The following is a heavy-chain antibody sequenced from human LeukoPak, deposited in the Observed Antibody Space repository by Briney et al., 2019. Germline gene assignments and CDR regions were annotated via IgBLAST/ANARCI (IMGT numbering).Heavy chain of an antibody. J-gene: IGHJ4*02. CDR2: ISYDGSNK. D-gene: IGHD5-18*01. CDR1: GFTFSSYG. Sequence: GGSLRLSCAASGFTFSSYGMHWVRQAPGKGLEWVAVISYDGSNKNYADSVKGRFTISRDNSKNTLYLQMSSLRAEDTAVYYCAREAGIQLWSKLFDYWGQGTLVTVSS. CDR3: AREAGIQLWSKLFDY. V-gene: IGHV3-30*03.